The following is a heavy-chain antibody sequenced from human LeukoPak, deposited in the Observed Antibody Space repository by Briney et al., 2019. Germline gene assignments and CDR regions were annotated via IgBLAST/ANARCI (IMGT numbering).Heavy chain of an antibody. Sequence: SVKVSCKASGYTFTAYYMHWVRQAPGQGLEWMGGIIPIFGTANYAQKFQGRVTITADKSTSTAYMELSSLGSEDTAVYYCARTAYCGGDCLSYYYYYMDVWGKGTTVTVSS. CDR2: IIPIFGTA. D-gene: IGHD2-21*02. CDR1: GYTFTAYY. V-gene: IGHV1-69*06. CDR3: ARTAYCGGDCLSYYYYYMDV. J-gene: IGHJ6*03.